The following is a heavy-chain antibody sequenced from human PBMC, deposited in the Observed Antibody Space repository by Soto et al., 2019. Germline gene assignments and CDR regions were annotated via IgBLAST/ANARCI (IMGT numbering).Heavy chain of an antibody. D-gene: IGHD5-18*01. V-gene: IGHV1-69*13. CDR2: IIPIFGTA. CDR3: ARVRFYTAMVKYYYGMDV. J-gene: IGHJ6*02. Sequence: GASVKVSCKASGGTFSSYAISWVRQAPGQGLEWMGGIIPIFGTANYAQKFQGRVTITADESTSTAYMELSSLRSEDTAVYYCARVRFYTAMVKYYYGMDVWGQGTTVTVSS. CDR1: GGTFSSYA.